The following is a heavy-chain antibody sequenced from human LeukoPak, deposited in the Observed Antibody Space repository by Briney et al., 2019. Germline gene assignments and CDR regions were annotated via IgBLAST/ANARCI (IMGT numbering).Heavy chain of an antibody. CDR1: GGSISSGDYY. CDR2: IYYSGST. Sequence: SETLSLTCTVSGGSISSGDYYWSWIRQPPGKGLEWIGYIYYSGSTYYNPSLKSRVTISVDTSKNQFSLKLSSVTAADTAVYYCARDRALIVVVPAAPGAFDIWGQGTMVTVSS. CDR3: ARDRALIVVVPAAPGAFDI. J-gene: IGHJ3*02. V-gene: IGHV4-30-4*08. D-gene: IGHD2-2*01.